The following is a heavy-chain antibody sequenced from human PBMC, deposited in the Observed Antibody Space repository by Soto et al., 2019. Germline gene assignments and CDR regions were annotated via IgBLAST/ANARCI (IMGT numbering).Heavy chain of an antibody. CDR1: RYTFTRYD. J-gene: IGHJ4*02. Sequence: SLRSSCKASRYTFTRYDINWVRQATVQGLEWMGWMNPNRGNTGYAQTFQGRVTMTRNTSISTAYMELRSMRSEDTAVDSCARTRRPVTAKAYFDYRGQGTRVTVSS. CDR2: MNPNRGNT. CDR3: ARTRRPVTAKAYFDY. D-gene: IGHD2-21*02. V-gene: IGHV1-8*01.